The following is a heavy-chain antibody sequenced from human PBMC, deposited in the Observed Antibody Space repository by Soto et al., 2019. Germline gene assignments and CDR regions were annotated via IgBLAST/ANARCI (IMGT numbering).Heavy chain of an antibody. CDR1: GGSISSYY. CDR2: IYYSGST. CDR3: ARERYDYVWGSYRYLDY. J-gene: IGHJ4*02. Sequence: SETLSLTCTVSGGSISSYYWSWIRQPPGKGLEWIGYIYYSGSTNYNPSLKSRVTISVDTSKNQFSLKLSSVTAADTAVYYCARERYDYVWGSYRYLDYWGQGTLVTVSS. V-gene: IGHV4-59*01. D-gene: IGHD3-16*02.